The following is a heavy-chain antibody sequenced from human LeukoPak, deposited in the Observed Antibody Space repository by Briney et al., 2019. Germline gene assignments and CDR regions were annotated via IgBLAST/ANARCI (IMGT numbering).Heavy chain of an antibody. CDR3: ARDYGSGSYYPYYFDY. Sequence: KPSETLSLTCTVSGGSISGSSYYWGWIRQPPGKGLEWIGSIYYSGSTYYNPSLKSRVTISVDTSKNQFSLKLSSVTAADTAVYYCARDYGSGSYYPYYFDYWGQGTLVTVSS. V-gene: IGHV4-39*07. J-gene: IGHJ4*02. CDR2: IYYSGST. D-gene: IGHD3-10*01. CDR1: GGSISGSSYY.